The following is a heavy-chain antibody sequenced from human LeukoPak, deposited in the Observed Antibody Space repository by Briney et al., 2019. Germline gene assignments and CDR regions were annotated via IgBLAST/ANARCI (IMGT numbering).Heavy chain of an antibody. Sequence: GGSLRLSCAASGFTFCSYGMHWGRRAPRRGLEWVTFLCYDGGNKYYGDSVKGRFTNSRDNSKNTLYLQMNTLRAEDTAKYYCARDLGYFDYWGQGTLVTVSS. J-gene: IGHJ4*02. CDR3: ARDLGYFDY. CDR1: GFTFCSYG. CDR2: LCYDGGNK. V-gene: IGHV3-33*01.